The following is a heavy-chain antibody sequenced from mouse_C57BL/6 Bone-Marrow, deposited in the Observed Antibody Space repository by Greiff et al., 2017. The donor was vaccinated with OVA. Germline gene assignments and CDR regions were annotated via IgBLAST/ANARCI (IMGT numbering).Heavy chain of an antibody. J-gene: IGHJ3*01. Sequence: VKLMESGPGLVAPSQRLSITCTVSGFSFTSYAISWVRQPPGKGLEWLGVIWTGGGTNYNSALKSRLSISKDNSKSQVFLKMNSLQTDDTARYYCARNDGYRRVWFAYWGQGTLVTVSA. D-gene: IGHD2-3*01. CDR1: GFSFTSYA. CDR3: ARNDGYRRVWFAY. V-gene: IGHV2-9-1*01. CDR2: IWTGGGT.